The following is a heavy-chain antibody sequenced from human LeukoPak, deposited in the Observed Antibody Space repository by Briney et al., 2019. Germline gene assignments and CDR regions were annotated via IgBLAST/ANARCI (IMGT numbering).Heavy chain of an antibody. CDR2: IIPIFGTA. V-gene: IGHV1-69*05. Sequence: SVKVSCKASGGTFSSYAISWVRQAPGQGLEWMGGIIPIFGTANYAQKFQGRVTMTRDTSTSTVYMELSSLRSEDTAVYYCARDKVAIGRYNWNSPQPYYYGMDVWGQGTTVTVSS. CDR1: GGTFSSYA. CDR3: ARDKVAIGRYNWNSPQPYYYGMDV. D-gene: IGHD1-20*01. J-gene: IGHJ6*02.